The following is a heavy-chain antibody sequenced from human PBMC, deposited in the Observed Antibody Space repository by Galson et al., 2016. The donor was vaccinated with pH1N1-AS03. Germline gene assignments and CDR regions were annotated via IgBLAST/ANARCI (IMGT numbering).Heavy chain of an antibody. J-gene: IGHJ6*02. D-gene: IGHD1-1*01. CDR1: GFSFNSYA. Sequence: SLRLSCAASGFSFNSYAMQWVRQAPGEGLEWVSGIRGNGDSTYYAESVKGRFTISRDYSKNTVDLQMNSLRAEDTAVYYCAKDRNDYRLHYFSGSDVWGQGTTVIVSS. V-gene: IGHV3-23*01. CDR2: IRGNGDST. CDR3: AKDRNDYRLHYFSGSDV.